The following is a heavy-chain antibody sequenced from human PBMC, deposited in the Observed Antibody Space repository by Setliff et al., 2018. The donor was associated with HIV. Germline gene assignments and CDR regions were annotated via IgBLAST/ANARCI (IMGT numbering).Heavy chain of an antibody. J-gene: IGHJ6*03. V-gene: IGHV4-34*01. CDR1: GGSFSDYY. CDR2: INHSGTT. Sequence: SETLSLTCTVSGGSFSDYYWSWIRQPPGKGLEWIGEINHSGTTNSNPSLKSRVTISVDTSKNQFSLKLSSVTAADTAVYYCARTRSDFWSGYSPYYYYYMDVWGKGTTVTSP. D-gene: IGHD3-3*01. CDR3: ARTRSDFWSGYSPYYYYYMDV.